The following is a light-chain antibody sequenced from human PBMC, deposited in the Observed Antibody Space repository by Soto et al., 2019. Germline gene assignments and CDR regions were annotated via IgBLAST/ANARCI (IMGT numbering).Light chain of an antibody. V-gene: IGKV1-39*01. CDR1: QSISSY. CDR3: QQSYSTPFT. Sequence: DIQMTQSPSSMSASVGDRVTITCRASQSISSYLNWYKQTPGKAPKLXSYAASSLQSGVPSRFSGSGSGTDFTLTISSLQPEDFATYYCQQSYSTPFTFGGGTKVDIK. J-gene: IGKJ4*01. CDR2: AAS.